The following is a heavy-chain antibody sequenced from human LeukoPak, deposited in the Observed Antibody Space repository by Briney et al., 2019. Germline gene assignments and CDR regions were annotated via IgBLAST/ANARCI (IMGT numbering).Heavy chain of an antibody. J-gene: IGHJ3*02. CDR2: IYYSGST. V-gene: IGHV4-59*08. CDR3: ARMYFYDSSGFQKGAFDI. Sequence: SETLSLTCTVSGGSISFYYWSWIRQPPGKGLEWIGYIYYSGSTNYNPSLKSRVTISVDTSKNQFSPKLSSVTAADTAVYYCARMYFYDSSGFQKGAFDIWGQGTMVTVSS. CDR1: GGSISFYY. D-gene: IGHD3-22*01.